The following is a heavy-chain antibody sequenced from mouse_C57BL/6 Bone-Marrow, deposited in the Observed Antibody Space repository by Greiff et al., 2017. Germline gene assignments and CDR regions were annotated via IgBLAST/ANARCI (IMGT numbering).Heavy chain of an antibody. Sequence: VQLQQPGAELVRPGSSVKLSCKASGYTFTSYWLDWVKQRPGQGLEWIGNIYPSDSETHYNQKFKDKATLTVDKSSSTAYMQLSSLTSEDSAVYYCARDDGYAMDYWGQGTSVTVSS. CDR3: ARDDGYAMDY. D-gene: IGHD2-12*01. CDR1: GYTFTSYW. V-gene: IGHV1-61*01. CDR2: IYPSDSET. J-gene: IGHJ4*01.